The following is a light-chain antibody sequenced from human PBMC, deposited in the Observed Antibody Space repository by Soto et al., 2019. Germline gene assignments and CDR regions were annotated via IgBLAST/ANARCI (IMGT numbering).Light chain of an antibody. CDR2: RND. V-gene: IGLV1-47*01. CDR1: DSNLGSNY. CDR3: AAWDDSLGVGM. Sequence: QAVVTQPPSASGTPGQSVSISCSGSDSNLGSNYVYWYQQLPGTAPKLLIYRNDERPSGVPDRFSGSKSGTSAFLAISGLRPEDEADYYCAAWDDSLGVGMFGGGTKLTVL. J-gene: IGLJ3*02.